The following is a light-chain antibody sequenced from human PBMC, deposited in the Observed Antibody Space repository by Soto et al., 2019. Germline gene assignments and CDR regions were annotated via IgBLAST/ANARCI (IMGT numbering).Light chain of an antibody. CDR2: DVS. V-gene: IGKV1-5*01. CDR3: QQYYSLLLT. Sequence: DIQMTQSPSTLSASVGDRVTITCRASQSISSWLAWYQQKPGKAPKLLIYDVSSLESGVPSRFSGSGSGTEFTLTISSLQPDDVATYYCQQYYSLLLTFGGGTKVEIK. J-gene: IGKJ4*01. CDR1: QSISSW.